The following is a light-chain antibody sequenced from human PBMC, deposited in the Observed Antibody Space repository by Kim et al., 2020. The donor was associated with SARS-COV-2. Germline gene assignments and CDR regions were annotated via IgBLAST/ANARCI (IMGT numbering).Light chain of an antibody. CDR3: QSYDNNLRGSV. V-gene: IGLV1-40*01. Sequence: QPVLSQPPSVSGAPGQTVSISCIGSSSNIGAGYDVHWYRQLPGAAPKVVLLGNSSRPSGVPDRFSGSKSDTSASLAITGLQAEDESDYYCQSYDNNLRGSVFGGGTQLTVL. CDR1: SSNIGAGYD. J-gene: IGLJ2*01. CDR2: GNS.